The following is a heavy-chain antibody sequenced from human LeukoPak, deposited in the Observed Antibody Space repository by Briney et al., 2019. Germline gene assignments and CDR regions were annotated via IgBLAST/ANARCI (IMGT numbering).Heavy chain of an antibody. CDR1: GGTFSSYA. CDR2: IIPIFGTA. Sequence: ASVKVSCKGSGGTFSSYAISWVRQAPGQGLEWMGGIIPIFGTANYAQKFQGRVTITTDESTSTAYMELSSLRSEDTAVYYCARGYWGSWYQDYWGQGTLVTVSS. D-gene: IGHD6-13*01. J-gene: IGHJ4*02. V-gene: IGHV1-69*05. CDR3: ARGYWGSWYQDY.